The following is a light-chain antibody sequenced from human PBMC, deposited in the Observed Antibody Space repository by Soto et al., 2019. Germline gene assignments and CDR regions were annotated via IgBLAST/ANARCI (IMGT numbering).Light chain of an antibody. J-gene: IGLJ1*01. Sequence: QSALTQPASVSGSPGQSITISCTGTSSDVGGYNYVSWYQQLPGKAPKLMIYDVSNRPSGVSNRFSGSKSGNTASLTISGLQAEDEADYYCSSYISSSPFVFGTGTKVTVL. V-gene: IGLV2-14*01. CDR3: SSYISSSPFV. CDR1: SSDVGGYNY. CDR2: DVS.